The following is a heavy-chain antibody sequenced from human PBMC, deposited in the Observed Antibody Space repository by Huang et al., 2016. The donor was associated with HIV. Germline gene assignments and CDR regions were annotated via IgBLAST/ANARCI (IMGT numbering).Heavy chain of an antibody. CDR1: GYRFRSNW. V-gene: IGHV5-51*01. D-gene: IGHD3-10*01. J-gene: IGHJ6*02. CDR2: SYPVDSDT. Sequence: EVQLVQSGAEVKKPGESLKISCKGSGYRFRSNWIGWVRQMPGKGLEWRGISYPVDSDTRYSPSFQGQVTISADKSINTAYLQWSSLKASDTAMYYCARLIGSPSFYYGLDVWGQGTTVTVSS. CDR3: ARLIGSPSFYYGLDV.